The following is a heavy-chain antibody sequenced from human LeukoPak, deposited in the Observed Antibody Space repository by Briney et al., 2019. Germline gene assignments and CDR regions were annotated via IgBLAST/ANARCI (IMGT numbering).Heavy chain of an antibody. CDR2: IYTSGST. CDR3: ARDLVVADAFDY. J-gene: IGHJ4*02. V-gene: IGHV4-4*07. Sequence: SETLSLTCTVSGGSISSYYWSWIRQPAGKGLEWIGRIYTSGSTNYNPSLKSRVTMSVDTSKSQFSLKLSSVTAADTAVYYCARDLVVADAFDYWGQGTLVTVSS. CDR1: GGSISSYY. D-gene: IGHD2-15*01.